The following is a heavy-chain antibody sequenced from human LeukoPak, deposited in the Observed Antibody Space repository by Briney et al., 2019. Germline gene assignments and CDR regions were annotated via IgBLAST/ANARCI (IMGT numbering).Heavy chain of an antibody. Sequence: PGGSVRLSCAAAGFTFSTYWMSWVRQAPAKGLEWVAFIRLDGTNSDARTSFYADSVKGRFTTSRDNSQNTLYLQMSSLRVEDTAIYYCAKEATDCSGGSCYSYYFNSWGQGTLVTVSS. CDR2: IRLDGTNS. CDR3: AKEATDCSGGSCYSYYFNS. J-gene: IGHJ4*02. D-gene: IGHD2-15*01. CDR1: GFTFSTYW. V-gene: IGHV3-30*02.